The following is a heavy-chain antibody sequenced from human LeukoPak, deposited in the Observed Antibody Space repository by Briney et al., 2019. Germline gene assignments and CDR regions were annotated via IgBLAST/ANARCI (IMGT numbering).Heavy chain of an antibody. V-gene: IGHV3-74*01. CDR1: GFTFSRSW. D-gene: IGHD5-12*01. J-gene: IGHJ4*02. CDR2: LNPDGSRT. CDR3: ASLDSGYGADY. Sequence: GGSLILSCAASGFTFSRSWMHWVRQAPGKGLVWVSRLNPDGSRTDYAESVKGRFTISRDNAKNSLYLQMNSLRAEDTAVYYCASLDSGYGADYWGQGTLVTVSS.